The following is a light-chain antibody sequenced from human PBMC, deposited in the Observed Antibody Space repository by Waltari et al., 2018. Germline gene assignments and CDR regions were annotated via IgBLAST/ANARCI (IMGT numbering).Light chain of an antibody. Sequence: EIMMTQSPATLSLSPGERATLSCRASQSVGSNLAWYQQKLGKAPRLLMFAASTRAPDIPARFSGSGSGTDFTLTISGLQSEDFALYYCQQYSDWPPWTFGQGTKVEIK. CDR2: AAS. J-gene: IGKJ1*01. CDR3: QQYSDWPPWT. CDR1: QSVGSN. V-gene: IGKV3-15*01.